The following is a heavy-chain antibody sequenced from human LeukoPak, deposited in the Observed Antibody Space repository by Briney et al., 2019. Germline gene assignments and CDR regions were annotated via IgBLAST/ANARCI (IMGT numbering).Heavy chain of an antibody. CDR1: GFTFSSYA. Sequence: PGGSLRLSCAASGFTFSSYAMSWVRQAPGKGLEWVSAISGSGGSTYYADSVKRRFTISRDNSKNTLYLQMNSLRAEDTAVYYCAKDYTLFMVRGAPFDYWGQGTLVTVSS. J-gene: IGHJ4*02. V-gene: IGHV3-23*01. CDR2: ISGSGGST. D-gene: IGHD3-10*01. CDR3: AKDYTLFMVRGAPFDY.